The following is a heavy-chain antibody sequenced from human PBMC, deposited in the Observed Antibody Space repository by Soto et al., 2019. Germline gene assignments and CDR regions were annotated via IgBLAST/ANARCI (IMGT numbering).Heavy chain of an antibody. D-gene: IGHD6-13*01. CDR2: IWYDGSNK. CDR3: ARDRSSSWYAFDY. CDR1: GFTFSSYG. V-gene: IGHV3-33*01. Sequence: QVQLVESGGGVVQPGRSLRLSCAASGFTFSSYGMHWVRQAPGKGLEWVAVIWYDGSNKHYADSVKGRFTISRDNSKNTLYLQMNSLRAEDTAVYYCARDRSSSWYAFDYWGQGTLVTVSS. J-gene: IGHJ4*02.